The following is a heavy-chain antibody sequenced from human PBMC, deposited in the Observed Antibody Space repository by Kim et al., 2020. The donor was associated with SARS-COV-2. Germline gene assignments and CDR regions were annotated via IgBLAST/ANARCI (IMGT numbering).Heavy chain of an antibody. CDR1: GFTFSSYA. Sequence: GGSLRLSCAASGFTFSSYAMIWVRQAPGKGLEWVSGISNSGGSTYYADSVKGRFTISRDNSKNTVYMQMNSLRAKDTARYYCARGQSDHCYSDMDYWGQGTLVTVSS. D-gene: IGHD2-15*01. CDR3: ARGQSDHCYSDMDY. CDR2: ISNSGGST. J-gene: IGHJ4*02. V-gene: IGHV3-23*01.